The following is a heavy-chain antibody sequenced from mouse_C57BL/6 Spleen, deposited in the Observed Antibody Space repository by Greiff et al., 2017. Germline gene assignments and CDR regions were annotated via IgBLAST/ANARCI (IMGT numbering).Heavy chain of an antibody. CDR2: ISYDGSN. J-gene: IGHJ3*01. V-gene: IGHV3-6*01. Sequence: EVKLMESGPGLVKPSQSLSLTCSVTGYSITSGYYWNWIRQFPGNKLEWMGYISYDGSNNYNPSLKNRISITRDTSKNQFFLKLNSVTTEDTATYYCARGGYDGYYYVPWFAYWGQGTLVTVSA. CDR1: GYSITSGYY. CDR3: ARGGYDGYYYVPWFAY. D-gene: IGHD2-3*01.